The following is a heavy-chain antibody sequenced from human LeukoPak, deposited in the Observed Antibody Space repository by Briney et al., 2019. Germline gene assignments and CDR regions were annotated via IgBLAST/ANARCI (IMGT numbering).Heavy chain of an antibody. CDR1: GFTFSSYW. Sequence: GGSLRLSCAASGFTFSSYWMHWVRQAPGKGLVWVSRINSDGSSTSYADSVKGRFTISRDIAKNTLYLLMNSLRAEDTAVYYCSGYCYGGTAWGQGTLVTVSS. J-gene: IGHJ5*02. V-gene: IGHV3-74*01. CDR2: INSDGSST. CDR3: SGYCYGGTA. D-gene: IGHD5-18*01.